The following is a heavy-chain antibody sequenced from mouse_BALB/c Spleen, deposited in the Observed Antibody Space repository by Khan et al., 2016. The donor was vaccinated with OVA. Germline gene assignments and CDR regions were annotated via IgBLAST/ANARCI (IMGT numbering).Heavy chain of an antibody. V-gene: IGHV3-2*02. CDR3: ARKNYYGYAMDY. D-gene: IGHD1-1*01. CDR2: ISYGGST. J-gene: IGHJ4*01. Sequence: EVQLLETGPGLVKPSQSLSLTCTVTGYSITSDYAWDWIRQFPGNQLEWMGYISYGGSTSYNPSLKSRISITRDTSKNQFFLQLNSVTTEDTATYYCARKNYYGYAMDYWGQGTSVTVSA. CDR1: GYSITSDYA.